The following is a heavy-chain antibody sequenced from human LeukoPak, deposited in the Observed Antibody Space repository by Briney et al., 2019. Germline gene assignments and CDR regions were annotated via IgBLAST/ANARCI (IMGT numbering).Heavy chain of an antibody. J-gene: IGHJ4*02. CDR3: ASRVPNYYDSSGYFWV. D-gene: IGHD3-22*01. V-gene: IGHV4-31*03. Sequence: PSQTLSLTCTVSGGSISRGGYYWSWIRQHPGKGLEWIGYIYYSGSTYYNPSLKSRVTISVDTSKNQFSLKLSSVTAADTAVYYCASRVPNYYDSSGYFWVWGQGTLVTVSS. CDR2: IYYSGST. CDR1: GGSISRGGYY.